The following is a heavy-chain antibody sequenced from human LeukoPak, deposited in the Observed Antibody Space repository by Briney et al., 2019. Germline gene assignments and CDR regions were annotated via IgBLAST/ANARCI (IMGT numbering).Heavy chain of an antibody. V-gene: IGHV4-59*02. D-gene: IGHD7-27*01. CDR3: ASRKLGNDY. CDR2: IYYTGT. Sequence: SETLSLTCTVSGGSVTDYYWSWIRQSPGKGLEWIGYIYYTGTSYNPSLKSRVTISADTSKSQFSLKLISVTAADTAVYYRASRKLGNDYWGQGTLVTVSS. CDR1: GGSVTDYY. J-gene: IGHJ4*02.